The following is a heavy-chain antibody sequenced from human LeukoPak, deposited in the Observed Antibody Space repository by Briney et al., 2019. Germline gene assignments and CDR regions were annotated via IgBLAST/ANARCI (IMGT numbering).Heavy chain of an antibody. CDR2: MYYSGTS. CDR1: GDSIRSISYY. J-gene: IGHJ4*02. D-gene: IGHD2-8*02. CDR3: GTPGALVATARRFDY. Sequence: SETLFLTCTVSGDSIRSISYYWGWIRQTPGKRLEWIATMYYSGTSYYNPSLKSRLTTFVDTSKNQLSLKLTSVTAADTAVYYCGTPGALVATARRFDYWGQGIQVTVSS. V-gene: IGHV4-39*01.